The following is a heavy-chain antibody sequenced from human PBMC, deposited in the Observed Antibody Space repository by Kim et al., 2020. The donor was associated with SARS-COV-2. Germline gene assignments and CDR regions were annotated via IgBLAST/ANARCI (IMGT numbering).Heavy chain of an antibody. Sequence: SVKGRFTISRDKSKNTLYLQMNSRRAEDTAVYYCAKATRGWMGEGWYFDLWGRGTLVTVSS. V-gene: IGHV3-30*02. CDR3: AKATRGWMGEGWYFDL. D-gene: IGHD5-12*01. J-gene: IGHJ2*01.